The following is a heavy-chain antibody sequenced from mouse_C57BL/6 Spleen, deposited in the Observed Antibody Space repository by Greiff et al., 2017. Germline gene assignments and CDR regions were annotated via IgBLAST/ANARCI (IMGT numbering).Heavy chain of an antibody. D-gene: IGHD1-1*01. CDR2: IYPGDGDT. CDR3: ATITLFDY. CDR1: GYAFSSSW. Sequence: VKLLESGPELVKPGASVKISCKASGYAFSSSWMNWVKQRPGKGLEWIGRIYPGDGDTNYNGKFKGKATLTADKSSSTAYMQLSSLTSEDSAVYFCATITLFDYWGQGTTLTVSS. V-gene: IGHV1-82*01. J-gene: IGHJ2*01.